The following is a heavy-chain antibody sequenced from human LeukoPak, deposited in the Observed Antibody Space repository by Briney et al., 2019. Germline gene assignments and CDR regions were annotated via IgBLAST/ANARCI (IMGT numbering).Heavy chain of an antibody. D-gene: IGHD6-6*01. J-gene: IGHJ4*02. CDR1: GGSFSGYY. CDR2: INHSGST. V-gene: IGHV4-34*01. CDR3: ARAPSSSAPTLYFDY. Sequence: SETLSLTCAVYGGSFSGYYWSWIRQPPGKGLEWIGEINHSGSTNYNPSLKSRVTISVDRSKNQFSLKLSSVTAADTAVYYCARAPSSSAPTLYFDYWGQGTLVTVSS.